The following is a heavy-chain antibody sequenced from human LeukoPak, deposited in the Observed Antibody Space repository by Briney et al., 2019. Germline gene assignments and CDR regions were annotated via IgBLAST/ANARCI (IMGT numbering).Heavy chain of an antibody. CDR1: GGSISSYY. V-gene: IGHV4-59*12. CDR3: ARGTTPRYGGHVDY. J-gene: IGHJ4*02. CDR2: IYYSGST. D-gene: IGHD4-17*01. Sequence: SETLSLTCTVSGGSISSYYWSWIRQPPGKGLEWIGYIYYSGSTNYNPSLKSRVTISVDTSKNQFSLQLSSVTAADTAVYYCARGTTPRYGGHVDYWGQGTLVTVSS.